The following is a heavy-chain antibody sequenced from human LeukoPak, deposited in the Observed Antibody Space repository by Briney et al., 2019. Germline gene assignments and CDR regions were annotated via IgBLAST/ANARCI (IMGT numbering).Heavy chain of an antibody. V-gene: IGHV3-74*01. J-gene: IGHJ1*01. D-gene: IGHD3-3*01. CDR3: AGPPWSAIH. CDR2: INSDGSST. Sequence: GGSLRLSCAASGFTFTSYWMHWVRQAPGRGLVWVSRINSDGSSTNYADSVKGRFTISRDNAKNTLYLQMNSLRAEDTAVYYCAGPPWSAIHWGQGALVTVSS. CDR1: GFTFTSYW.